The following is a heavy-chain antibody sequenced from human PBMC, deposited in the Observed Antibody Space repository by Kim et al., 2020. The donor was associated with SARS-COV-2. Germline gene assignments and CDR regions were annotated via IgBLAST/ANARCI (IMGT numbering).Heavy chain of an antibody. J-gene: IGHJ5*02. Sequence: SETLSLTCTVSGGSVSSGSYYWSWIRQPPGKGLEWIGYIYYSGSTNYNPSLKSRVTISVDTSKNQFSLKLSSVTAADTAVYYCARVITMVRGLKGDWFDPWGQGTLVTVSS. CDR2: IYYSGST. CDR1: GGSVSSGSYY. CDR3: ARVITMVRGLKGDWFDP. D-gene: IGHD3-10*01. V-gene: IGHV4-61*01.